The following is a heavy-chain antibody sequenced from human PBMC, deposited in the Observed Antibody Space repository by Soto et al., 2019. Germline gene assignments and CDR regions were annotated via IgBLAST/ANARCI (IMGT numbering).Heavy chain of an antibody. Sequence: GGSLRLSCAASGFLFHTYVMHWVRQAPGKGLEWAAVMSYDGTIKYYLDSVKGRFTISRDNSKNTLYLQMTGLRTEDTDVYYCARQTYYDSAGFNYWGALDLWGPGTMVTVSS. J-gene: IGHJ3*01. D-gene: IGHD3-22*01. V-gene: IGHV3-30-3*01. CDR1: GFLFHTYV. CDR2: MSYDGTIK. CDR3: ARQTYYDSAGFNYWGALDL.